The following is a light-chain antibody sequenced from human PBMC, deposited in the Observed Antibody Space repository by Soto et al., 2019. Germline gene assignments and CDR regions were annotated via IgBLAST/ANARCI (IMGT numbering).Light chain of an antibody. J-gene: IGLJ1*01. CDR2: EVS. CDR3: SSYTSSSTLV. V-gene: IGLV2-14*01. CDR1: SSDVGGYNY. Sequence: QSALTQPASVSGSPGQSSTISCTGTSSDVGGYNYVSWYQQHPGKAPKLMIYEVSNRPSGVSNRFSGSKSGNTASLTISGLQAEDEADYYCSSYTSSSTLVFGTGTKLTV.